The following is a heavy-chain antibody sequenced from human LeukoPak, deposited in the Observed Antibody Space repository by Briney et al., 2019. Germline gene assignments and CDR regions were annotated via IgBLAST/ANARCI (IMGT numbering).Heavy chain of an antibody. J-gene: IGHJ4*02. Sequence: KPGGSLRLSCAASGFTFSNYHMNWVRQAPGKGLEWVSSISSSSNYIYYADSVKGRFTISRDNAKHSLYLQMNSLGAEDTAVYYCARGDSSSGFDYWGQGTLVSVSS. CDR3: ARGDSSSGFDY. CDR2: ISSSSNYI. V-gene: IGHV3-21*01. D-gene: IGHD6-6*01. CDR1: GFTFSNYH.